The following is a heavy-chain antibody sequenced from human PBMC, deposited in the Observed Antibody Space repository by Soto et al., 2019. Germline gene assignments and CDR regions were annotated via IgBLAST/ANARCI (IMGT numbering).Heavy chain of an antibody. D-gene: IGHD6-13*01. V-gene: IGHV5-10-1*01. J-gene: IGHJ4*02. CDR2: IDPSDSYT. CDR1: GYGFTSYW. Sequence: GESLKISCKGSGYGFTSYWISWVRQMPGKGLEWMGRIDPSDSYTNYSPSFQGHVTLSADKSISTAYLQWSSLKASDTAMYYCARQGFFIAAADWGQGTLVTVSS. CDR3: ARQGFFIAAAD.